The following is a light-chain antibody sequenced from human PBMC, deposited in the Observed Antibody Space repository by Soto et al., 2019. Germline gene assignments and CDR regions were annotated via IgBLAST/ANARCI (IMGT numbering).Light chain of an antibody. V-gene: IGKV3-20*01. CDR1: QSVSSNF. Sequence: EIVLTQSPGTLSLSPGERATLSCRASQSVSSNFLAWYQQKPGQAPRLLIYGASRRASGIPDRFSGSGSGTDFTLTISRLEPEDFAVYYCQQYGSTRGTFGQGTKVDIK. CDR3: QQYGSTRGT. J-gene: IGKJ1*01. CDR2: GAS.